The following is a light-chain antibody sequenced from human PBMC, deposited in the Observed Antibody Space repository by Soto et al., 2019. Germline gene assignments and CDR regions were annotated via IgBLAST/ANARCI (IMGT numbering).Light chain of an antibody. CDR2: DVS. V-gene: IGLV2-14*01. CDR3: SSYTSDNTVV. J-gene: IGLJ2*01. Sequence: QSVLTQPASVSGSPGQSITISCTGTSSDVGGYNYVSWYQQHPGKAPKLIISDVSNRPSGVSNHFSGSKSGNTASLTISGLQAEDEADYYCSSYTSDNTVVFGGGTKLTVL. CDR1: SSDVGGYNY.